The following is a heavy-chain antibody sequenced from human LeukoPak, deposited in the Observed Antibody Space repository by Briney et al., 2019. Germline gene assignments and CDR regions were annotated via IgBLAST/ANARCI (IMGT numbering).Heavy chain of an antibody. V-gene: IGHV3-23*01. J-gene: IGHJ6*03. CDR1: GFTVSSNS. D-gene: IGHD2-15*01. Sequence: GGSLRLSCAASGFTVSSNSMSWVRQAPGKGLEWVSSISSTGGTTYYADSVKGRFTISRDNSKNTLYLQMNSLRAEDTAIYYCAKNGDRGAYCTGGTCYPYFYYYMDVWGKGTTVTI. CDR3: AKNGDRGAYCTGGTCYPYFYYYMDV. CDR2: ISSTGGTT.